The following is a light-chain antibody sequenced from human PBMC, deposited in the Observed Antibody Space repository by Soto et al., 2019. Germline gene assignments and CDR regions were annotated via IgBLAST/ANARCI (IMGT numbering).Light chain of an antibody. CDR3: QQYESTPPT. J-gene: IGKJ2*01. V-gene: IGKV4-1*01. CDR1: QSVLYSSNNNNY. Sequence: DIVMTQSPDSLAVSLGERATINCKSSQSVLYSSNNNNYLAWYQQRPGQPPKLLIYWASTRESGVPDRFSGSGSGTDFTLTITSLQAEDVAVYYCQQYESTPPTFGQGTQLEIK. CDR2: WAS.